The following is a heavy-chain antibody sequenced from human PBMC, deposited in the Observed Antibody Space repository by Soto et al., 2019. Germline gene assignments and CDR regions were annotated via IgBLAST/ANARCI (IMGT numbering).Heavy chain of an antibody. Sequence: EVQLLESGGGLVQPGGSLRLSCAASGFTFSSYAMSWVRQAPGKGLEWVSTISGSDGSTYYADSVKGRFTISRDNSKNTVYLKMNSVRAEDTAVYYCAKEYSGGWYYFDYWGKGPLVTVSS. D-gene: IGHD6-19*01. J-gene: IGHJ4*02. CDR1: GFTFSSYA. CDR3: AKEYSGGWYYFDY. CDR2: ISGSDGST. V-gene: IGHV3-23*01.